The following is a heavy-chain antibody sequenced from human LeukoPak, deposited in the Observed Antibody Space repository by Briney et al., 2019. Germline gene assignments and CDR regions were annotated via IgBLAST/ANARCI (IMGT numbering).Heavy chain of an antibody. V-gene: IGHV3-23*01. CDR3: AKNLNDGGATSLDY. CDR2: ISGSGGST. Sequence: PGGSLRLSCAASGFTFSSYAMSWVRQAPGKGLEWVSAISGSGGSTYYADSVKGRFTISRDNSKNTLYLQMNSLRAEDTAVYYCAKNLNDGGATSLDYWGQGTLVTVSS. D-gene: IGHD1-26*01. J-gene: IGHJ4*02. CDR1: GFTFSSYA.